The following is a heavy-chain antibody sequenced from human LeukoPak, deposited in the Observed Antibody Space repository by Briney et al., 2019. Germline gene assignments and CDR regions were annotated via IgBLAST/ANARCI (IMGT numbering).Heavy chain of an antibody. Sequence: PSETLSLTCTVSGGSISSYYWSWVRQPPGKGLERIGFVYYTGSTNYSPSLKSRVTISVDTSKKQFSLKLSSVTAADTAFYYCARYIVSYPHDAFDIWGQGTMVTVSS. CDR3: ARYIVSYPHDAFDI. D-gene: IGHD1-26*01. CDR2: VYYTGST. V-gene: IGHV4-59*01. CDR1: GGSISSYY. J-gene: IGHJ3*02.